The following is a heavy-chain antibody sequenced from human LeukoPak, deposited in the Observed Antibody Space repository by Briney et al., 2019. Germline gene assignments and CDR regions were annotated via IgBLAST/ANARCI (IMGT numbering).Heavy chain of an antibody. CDR3: ARLPAGGPNWFDP. V-gene: IGHV4-39*07. CDR2: IYYSGST. CDR1: GGSISSSSYY. D-gene: IGHD3-10*01. J-gene: IGHJ5*02. Sequence: SETLSLTCTVSGGSISSSSYYWGWIRQPPGKGLEWIGSIYYSGSTYYNPSLKSRVTISVDTSKNQFSLKLSSVTAADTAVYYCARLPAGGPNWFDPWGQGTLVTVSS.